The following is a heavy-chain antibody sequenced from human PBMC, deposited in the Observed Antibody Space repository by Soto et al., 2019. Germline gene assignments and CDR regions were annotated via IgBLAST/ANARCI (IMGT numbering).Heavy chain of an antibody. D-gene: IGHD6-13*01. CDR3: ARGAAAGLDY. Sequence: AASVKVSCKASGGTFSSYAISWVRQAPGQGLEWMGGIIPIFGTANYAQKFQGRVTITADKSTSTAYMGLSSLRSEDTAVYYCARGAAAGLDYWGQGTLVTVSS. CDR1: GGTFSSYA. J-gene: IGHJ4*02. V-gene: IGHV1-69*06. CDR2: IIPIFGTA.